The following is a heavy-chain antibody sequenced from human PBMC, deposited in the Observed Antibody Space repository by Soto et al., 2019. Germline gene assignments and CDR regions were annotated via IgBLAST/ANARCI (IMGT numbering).Heavy chain of an antibody. D-gene: IGHD2-2*01. CDR3: VRGPSSTPVAWFDP. CDR1: GGSISSSNW. Sequence: QVQLQESGPGLVKPSGTLSLTCAVSGGSISSSNWWSWVRQPPGKGLEWIGEIYHSGSTNYNPSLKSRVTISVDKSKNRSSLKLSSVTAAATAVYDCVRGPSSTPVAWFDPWGQGTLVTVSS. J-gene: IGHJ5*02. V-gene: IGHV4-4*02. CDR2: IYHSGST.